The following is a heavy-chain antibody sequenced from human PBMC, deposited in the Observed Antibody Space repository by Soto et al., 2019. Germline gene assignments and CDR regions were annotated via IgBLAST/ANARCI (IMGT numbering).Heavy chain of an antibody. Sequence: GGFPRLSCAASGFTFRSYSMNWVRQAPGKGLEWVSYXXSXXRXXXXXDXXXGRFIISRDNAKNSLYLQMHSLRDEDTAVYYCAREGWPLLQTGMDVWGQGTTVTVSS. V-gene: IGHV3-48*02. CDR3: AREGWPLLQTGMDV. CDR1: GFTFRSYS. D-gene: IGHD2-15*01. CDR2: XXSXXRXX. J-gene: IGHJ6*02.